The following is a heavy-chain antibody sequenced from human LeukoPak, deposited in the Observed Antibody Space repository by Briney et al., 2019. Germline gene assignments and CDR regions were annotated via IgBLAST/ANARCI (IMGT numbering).Heavy chain of an antibody. Sequence: GASVKVSCKASGYTFTGYYMHWVREAPGQGLEWMEWINPNSGGTNYAQKFQGRVTMTRDTSISTAYMELSRLRSDDTAVYYCAQLGYCSSTSCYPFDYWGQGTLVTVSS. V-gene: IGHV1-2*02. D-gene: IGHD2-2*01. CDR3: AQLGYCSSTSCYPFDY. J-gene: IGHJ4*02. CDR2: INPNSGGT. CDR1: GYTFTGYY.